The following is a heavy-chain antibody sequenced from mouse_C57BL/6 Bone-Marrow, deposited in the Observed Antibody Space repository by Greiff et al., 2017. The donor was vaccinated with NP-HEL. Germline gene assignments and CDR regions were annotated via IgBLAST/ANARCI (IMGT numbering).Heavy chain of an antibody. J-gene: IGHJ1*03. CDR1: GYTFTSYW. V-gene: IGHV1-55*01. CDR2: IYPGSGST. CDR3: ARGGVYDGYPHWYFDV. D-gene: IGHD2-3*01. Sequence: QVQLQQPGAELVKPGASVKMSCKASGYTFTSYWITWVKQRPGQGLEWIGDIYPGSGSTNYNETFKSKATLTVDTSSSTAYMQLSSLTSEDSAVYYCARGGVYDGYPHWYFDVWGTGTTVTVSS.